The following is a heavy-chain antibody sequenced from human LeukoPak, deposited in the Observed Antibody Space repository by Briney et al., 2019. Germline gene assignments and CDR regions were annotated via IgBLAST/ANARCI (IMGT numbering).Heavy chain of an antibody. Sequence: ASVKVSCKASGYTFTSYAMHWVRQAPGQRLEWMGWINAGNGNTKYSQEFQSRVTITRDTSASTAYMELSSLRSEDMAVYYCARVSSSSWKYYFDYWGQGTLVTVSS. CDR1: GYTFTSYA. D-gene: IGHD6-13*01. CDR3: ARVSSSSWKYYFDY. V-gene: IGHV1-3*03. CDR2: INAGNGNT. J-gene: IGHJ4*02.